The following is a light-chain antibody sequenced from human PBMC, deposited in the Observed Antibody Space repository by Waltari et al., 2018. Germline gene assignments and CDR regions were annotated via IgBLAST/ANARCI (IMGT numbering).Light chain of an antibody. CDR3: QHYVRLPVT. CDR2: GAS. Sequence: IVLTQSPGTLSLSPGERATLSCRARQSVSRTLAWYQQKPGQAPRLLIDGASTGAAGIPDRFSGSGSGTDFRLTISRLEPEDFAVYYCQHYVRLPVTFGQGTKVEIK. V-gene: IGKV3-20*01. J-gene: IGKJ1*01. CDR1: QSVSRT.